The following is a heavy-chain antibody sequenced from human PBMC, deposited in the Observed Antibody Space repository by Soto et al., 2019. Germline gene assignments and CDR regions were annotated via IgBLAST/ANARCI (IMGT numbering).Heavy chain of an antibody. D-gene: IGHD3-10*01. Sequence: QVQLVESGGGVVQPGRSLRVSCAASGLTFSSYGMYWVRQAPGKGLEWVAVISTDGSKKYYADPLKGRFTISRDNSKKPLYLQMNSLRDEDTAVYHCAKSHDYGSGRLYGMDVWGQGTTVTVSS. CDR3: AKSHDYGSGRLYGMDV. J-gene: IGHJ6*02. CDR1: GLTFSSYG. CDR2: ISTDGSKK. V-gene: IGHV3-30*18.